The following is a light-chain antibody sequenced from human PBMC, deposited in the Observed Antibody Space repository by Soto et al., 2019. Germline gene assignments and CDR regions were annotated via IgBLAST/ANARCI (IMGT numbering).Light chain of an antibody. CDR3: QQYGSSPFT. V-gene: IGKV3-20*01. J-gene: IGKJ3*01. CDR1: QTVSSNN. CDR2: GAS. Sequence: PGERATLSGRASQTVSSNNLAWYQQKRGQAPRLLIYGASSRAAAIPDRFRGSGSGTDFTLIISSLAPEDFAVYYCQQYGSSPFTFGPGTKVDIK.